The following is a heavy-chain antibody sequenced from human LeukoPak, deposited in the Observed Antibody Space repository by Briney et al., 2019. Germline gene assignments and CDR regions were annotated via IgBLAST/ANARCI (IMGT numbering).Heavy chain of an antibody. CDR2: INHSGST. CDR1: GGSFSGYY. D-gene: IGHD5/OR15-5a*01. Sequence: SETLSLTCAVYGGSFSGYYWSWIRQPPGKGLEWIGEINHSGSTNYNPSLKSRVTISVDTSKNQFSLKLSSVTAAATAVYYCARGSTIFDPWGQGTLVTVSS. CDR3: ARGSTIFDP. J-gene: IGHJ5*02. V-gene: IGHV4-34*01.